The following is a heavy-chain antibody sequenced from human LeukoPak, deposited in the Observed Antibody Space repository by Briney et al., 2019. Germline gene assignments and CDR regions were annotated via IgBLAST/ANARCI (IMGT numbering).Heavy chain of an antibody. J-gene: IGHJ5*02. V-gene: IGHV1-69*13. CDR2: IIPIFGSS. CDR3: ARVTHTELATWFDP. Sequence: SVKVSCKASGGTFNNYAINWVRQAPGQGLEWMGGIIPIFGSSNYAQKFQGRVTITADESTTTAYMELSSLRSEDTAVYYCARVTHTELATWFDPWGQGTLVTVSS. CDR1: GGTFNNYA. D-gene: IGHD5-18*01.